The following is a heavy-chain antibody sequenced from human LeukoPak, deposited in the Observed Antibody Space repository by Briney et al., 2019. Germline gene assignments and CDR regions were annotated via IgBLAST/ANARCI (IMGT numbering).Heavy chain of an antibody. V-gene: IGHV3-11*05. D-gene: IGHD3-10*01. CDR3: AREISSGSYYMAY. J-gene: IGHJ4*02. CDR1: GFTFSDYY. CDR2: ISSTSSYI. Sequence: GGSLRLSCAAPGFTFSDYYMSWIRQAPGKGLEWVSYISSTSSYINYADSVKGRFTISRDNAKNSLFLQMNSLRAEDTAVYYCAREISSGSYYMAYWGQGTLVTVSS.